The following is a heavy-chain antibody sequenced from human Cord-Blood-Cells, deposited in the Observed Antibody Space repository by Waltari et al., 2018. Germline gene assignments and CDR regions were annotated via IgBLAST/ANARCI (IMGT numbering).Heavy chain of an antibody. V-gene: IGHV1-69*01. CDR3: ARFSRQQLVVPYFDY. Sequence: QVQLVQSGAEVKKPGSSVTVSCKASGGTVRSYAISWVRQAPGQGLEWMGGIIPIFGTANYAQKFQGRVTITADESTSTAYMELSSLRSEDTAVYYCARFSRQQLVVPYFDYWGQGTLVTVSS. J-gene: IGHJ4*02. CDR1: GGTVRSYA. CDR2: IIPIFGTA. D-gene: IGHD6-13*01.